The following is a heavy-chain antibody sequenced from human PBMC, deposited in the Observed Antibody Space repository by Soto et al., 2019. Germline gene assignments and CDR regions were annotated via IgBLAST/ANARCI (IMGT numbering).Heavy chain of an antibody. D-gene: IGHD3-3*01. V-gene: IGHV3-23*01. Sequence: EVQLLESGGGLVQPGGSLRLSCAASGFTFSNHDMSWVRLAAGKVLEWVSAINENGANTYYTDSVKGRFTISRDNSKNTLFLQMNSLRVEDTALYYCAGGVLDDRSLEGSWGQGTLVTVSS. J-gene: IGHJ5*02. CDR1: GFTFSNHD. CDR2: INENGANT. CDR3: AGGVLDDRSLEGS.